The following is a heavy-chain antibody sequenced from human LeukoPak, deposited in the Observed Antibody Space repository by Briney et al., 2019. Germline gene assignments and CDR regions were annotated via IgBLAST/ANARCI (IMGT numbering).Heavy chain of an antibody. CDR1: SYTFTNYA. J-gene: IGHJ5*02. V-gene: IGHV1-18*01. CDR2: ISAYNGNT. Sequence: ASVKVSRKASSYTFTNYAFPWVRQAPGQGLEWMGWISAYNGNTNYAQKLQGRVTMTTDTSTSTAYMELRSLRSDDTAVYYCARGLEWLTRRHTWFDPWGQGTLVTVSS. CDR3: ARGLEWLTRRHTWFDP. D-gene: IGHD3-3*01.